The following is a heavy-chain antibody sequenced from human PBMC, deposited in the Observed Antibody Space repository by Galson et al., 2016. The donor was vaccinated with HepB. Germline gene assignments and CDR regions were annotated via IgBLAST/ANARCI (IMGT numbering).Heavy chain of an antibody. V-gene: IGHV3-49*03. CDR3: SRDALHNWNYWGDYSGY. CDR1: GFTFGNYA. D-gene: IGHD1-7*01. J-gene: IGHJ4*02. CDR2: IRSKPYGGTT. Sequence: SLRLSCAASGFTFGNYAMSWFRQAPGKGLEWVSFIRSKPYGGTTEYAASVNGRFTISRDDSKSIVYLQMDSLKAEDTAVYYCSRDALHNWNYWGDYSGYWGQGTLVTVSS.